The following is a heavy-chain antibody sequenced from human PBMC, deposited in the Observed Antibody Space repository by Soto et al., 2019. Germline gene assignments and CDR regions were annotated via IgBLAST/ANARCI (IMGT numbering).Heavy chain of an antibody. V-gene: IGHV4-59*01. J-gene: IGHJ6*03. CDR1: GGSISSYY. CDR3: ARGIPYGSGSYYNYYYYYMDV. D-gene: IGHD3-10*01. CDR2: IYYSGST. Sequence: SETLSLTCTVSGGSISSYYWSWIRQPPGKGLEWIGYIYYSGSTSYNPSLKSRVTISVDTSKNQFSLKLSSVTAADTAVYYCARGIPYGSGSYYNYYYYYMDVWGKGTTVTVSS.